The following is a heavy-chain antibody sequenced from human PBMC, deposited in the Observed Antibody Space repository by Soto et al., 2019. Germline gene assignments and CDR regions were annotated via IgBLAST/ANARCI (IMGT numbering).Heavy chain of an antibody. CDR1: GFSFTGYY. CDR2: INAHSGGT. D-gene: IGHD2-15*01. V-gene: IGHV1-2*02. CDR3: AEDLTRQFDYCIDL. Sequence: ASVKDSCKASGFSFTGYYIHWLRQAPGQGLEWMGWINAHSGGTEYAQKFQGRVTLTRDTSIATAYLTLTSLTSDDTALYYCAEDLTRQFDYCIDLWGQGTRVTVSS. J-gene: IGHJ5*02.